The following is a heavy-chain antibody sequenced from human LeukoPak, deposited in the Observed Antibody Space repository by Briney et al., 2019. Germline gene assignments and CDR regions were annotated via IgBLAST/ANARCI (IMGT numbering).Heavy chain of an antibody. D-gene: IGHD1-26*01. Sequence: GSLRLSCAASGFTFNNYAMSWARQAPGKGLEWVSGISGGGGNTYYADSVKGRFTISRDNSKNTLYLQMNSPRVEDTAVYYCAKDAVGATFGYYFDSWGQGTLVTVSS. CDR3: AKDAVGATFGYYFDS. V-gene: IGHV3-23*01. CDR2: ISGGGGNT. J-gene: IGHJ4*02. CDR1: GFTFNNYA.